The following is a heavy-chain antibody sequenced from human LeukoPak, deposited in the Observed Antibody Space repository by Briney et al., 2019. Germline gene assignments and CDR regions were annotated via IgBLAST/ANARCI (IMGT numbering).Heavy chain of an antibody. CDR2: IDPDGSHQ. CDR3: ARDGGPREDY. D-gene: IGHD2-15*01. CDR1: GFTFSCYW. Sequence: GGSLRLSCVASGFTFSCYWATWVRQAPGKGLEWVANIDPDGSHQYYVDSVKGRFTISKDNAKNSLYLQMNSLRAEDTAVYYCARDGGPREDYWGQGALVTVSS. V-gene: IGHV3-7*01. J-gene: IGHJ4*02.